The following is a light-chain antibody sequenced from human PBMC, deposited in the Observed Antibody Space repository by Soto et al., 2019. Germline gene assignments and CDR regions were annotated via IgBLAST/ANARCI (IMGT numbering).Light chain of an antibody. Sequence: QSVLNQPSSVFWSPGQSIPISCPGNSSDVGGYNYVSWYQQHPGKAPKLMIYDVSNRPLGVSNRFSGSKSGNTASLTISGLQAEDEADYYCSSYTSSSTYVFGTGTKVTVL. CDR1: SSDVGGYNY. CDR2: DVS. CDR3: SSYTSSSTYV. J-gene: IGLJ1*01. V-gene: IGLV2-14*01.